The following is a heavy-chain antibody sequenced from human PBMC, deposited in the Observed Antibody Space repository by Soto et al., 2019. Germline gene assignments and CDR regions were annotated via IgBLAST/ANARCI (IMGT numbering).Heavy chain of an antibody. CDR3: ARLPRVTNTGDY. CDR2: IYYSGST. D-gene: IGHD2-8*01. J-gene: IGHJ4*02. Sequence: SETLSLTCTVSGGSISSSSYYWGWIRQPPGKGLEWIGSIYYSGSTYYNPPLKSRVTISVDTSKNHFSLKLTSVPAADTAVYYCARLPRVTNTGDYWGQGTLVTVSS. CDR1: GGSISSSSYY. V-gene: IGHV4-39*01.